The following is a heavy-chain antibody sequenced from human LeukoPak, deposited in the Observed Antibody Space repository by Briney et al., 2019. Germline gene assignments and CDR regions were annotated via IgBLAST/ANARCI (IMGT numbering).Heavy chain of an antibody. V-gene: IGHV3-48*02. CDR1: AFTFSTYG. CDR2: ISSTSDNI. J-gene: IGHJ3*01. CDR3: ARDSSAKDPNTWHAFDV. Sequence: GGSLRLSCAAPAFTFSTYGMNWVRQAPGKGLEWVSFISSTSDNIQYADAVKGRFITSRDNAKNSLYLQMNSLRDEDTAAYYCARDSSAKDPNTWHAFDVWGQGTMVTVSS. D-gene: IGHD2-15*01.